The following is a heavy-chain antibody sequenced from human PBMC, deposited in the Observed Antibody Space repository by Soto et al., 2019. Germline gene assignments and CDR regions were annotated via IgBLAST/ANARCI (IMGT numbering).Heavy chain of an antibody. J-gene: IGHJ6*03. CDR1: GGTFSSYT. CDR2: IIPILGIA. V-gene: IGHV1-69*02. D-gene: IGHD2-2*01. Sequence: SVKVSCKASGGTFSSYTISWVRQAPGQGLEWMGRIIPILGIANYAQKFQGRVTITADKSTSTAYMELSSLRSEDTAVYYCSASYCSSTSCYDPYYYMDVWGKGTTVTVSS. CDR3: SASYCSSTSCYDPYYYMDV.